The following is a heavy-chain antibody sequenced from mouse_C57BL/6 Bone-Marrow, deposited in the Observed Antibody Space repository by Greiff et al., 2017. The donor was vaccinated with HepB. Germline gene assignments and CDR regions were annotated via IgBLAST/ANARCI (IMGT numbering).Heavy chain of an antibody. J-gene: IGHJ3*01. V-gene: IGHV5-6*01. CDR3: ASRLHGAWFAY. D-gene: IGHD2-4*01. CDR2: ISSGGSYT. Sequence: EVMLVESGGDLVKPGGSLKLSCAASGFTLSSYGMSWVRQTPDKRLEWVATISSGGSYTYYPDSVKGRFTISRENAKNTLYLQMSSLKSEDTAMYYCASRLHGAWFAYWGQGTLVTVSA. CDR1: GFTLSSYG.